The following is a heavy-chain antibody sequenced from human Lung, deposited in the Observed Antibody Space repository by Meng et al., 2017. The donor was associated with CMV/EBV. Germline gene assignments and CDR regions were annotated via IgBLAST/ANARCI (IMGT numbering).Heavy chain of an antibody. V-gene: IGHV3-23*03. Sequence: CAASGFNFSNYDMSWVRQAPGKGLEWVSVIYSGDNPIYYADSVRGRFTISRDDSKNTVYLQMNSLRAEDTAIYYCAKVRGLGRTWNDYWGQGTLVTVSS. J-gene: IGHJ4*02. D-gene: IGHD1-1*01. CDR3: AKVRGLGRTWNDY. CDR1: GFNFSNYD. CDR2: IYSGDNPI.